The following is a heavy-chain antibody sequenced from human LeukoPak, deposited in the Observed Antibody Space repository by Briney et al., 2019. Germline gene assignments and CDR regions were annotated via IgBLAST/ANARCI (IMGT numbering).Heavy chain of an antibody. V-gene: IGHV3-53*01. CDR3: ARAVVVVDAFDI. CDR1: GFTVSSNY. CDR2: IYSGGST. J-gene: IGHJ3*02. Sequence: GGSLRLSCAASGFTVSSNYMSWVRQAPGKGLEWVSVIYSGGSTYYADSVKGRFTISRDNSKNTLYLQMNSLRAEDTAVHYCARAVVVVDAFDIWGQGTMVTVSS. D-gene: IGHD2-15*01.